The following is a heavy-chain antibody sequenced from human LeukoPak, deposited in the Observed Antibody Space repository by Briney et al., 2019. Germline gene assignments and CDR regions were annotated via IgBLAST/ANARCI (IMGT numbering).Heavy chain of an antibody. V-gene: IGHV1-69*02. J-gene: IGHJ6*03. D-gene: IGHD6-13*01. CDR1: GGTFSSYT. Sequence: SVKVSCKASGGTFSSYTISWVRQAPGQGLEWMGRIIPILGIANYAQKLQGRVTMTTDTSTSTAYMELRSLRSDDTAVYYCARGGGAAADYSYYYMDVWGKGTTVTVSS. CDR2: IIPILGIA. CDR3: ARGGGAAADYSYYYMDV.